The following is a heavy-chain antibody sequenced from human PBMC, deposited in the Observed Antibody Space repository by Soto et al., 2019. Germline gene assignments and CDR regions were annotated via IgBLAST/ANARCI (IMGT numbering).Heavy chain of an antibody. CDR1: GGSFSGYY. V-gene: IGHV4-34*01. J-gene: IGHJ4*02. CDR2: INHSGST. Sequence: PSETLSLTCAVYGGSFSGYYWSWIRQPPGKGLEWIGEINHSGSTNYNPSLKSRVTISVDTSKNQFSLKLSSVTAADTAVYYCARARKLRYFDWLLDWGQGTLVTVSS. CDR3: ARARKLRYFDWLLD. D-gene: IGHD3-9*01.